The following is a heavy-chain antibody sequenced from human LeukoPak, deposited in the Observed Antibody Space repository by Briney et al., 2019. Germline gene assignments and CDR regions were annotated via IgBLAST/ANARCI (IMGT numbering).Heavy chain of an antibody. V-gene: IGHV3-23*01. Sequence: GGSLRLSCAASGFTFSTYALSWVRQAPGKGLEWVSVISGSGGSIYYADSVKGRFTISRDNAKNSLYLQMNSLRAEDTAVYYCARGASGIGGIRFDPWGQGTLVTVSS. J-gene: IGHJ5*02. CDR1: GFTFSTYA. CDR2: ISGSGGSI. CDR3: ARGASGIGGIRFDP. D-gene: IGHD3-10*01.